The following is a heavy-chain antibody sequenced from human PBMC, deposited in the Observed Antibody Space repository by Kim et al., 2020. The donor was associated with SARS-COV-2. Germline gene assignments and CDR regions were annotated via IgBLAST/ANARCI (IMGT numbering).Heavy chain of an antibody. CDR2: ISYSGNT. CDR3: ARSEGRSSWHQFDH. Sequence: SETLSLTCTVSGDSISYYYCSWIRQPPGTGLEWIGYISYSGNTNYNPSLKSRVTISVATSKNQFSLELTSVTAADTAVYYWARSEGRSSWHQFDHWGQGTLVTVSS. CDR1: GDSISYYY. J-gene: IGHJ4*02. D-gene: IGHD6-13*01. V-gene: IGHV4-59*01.